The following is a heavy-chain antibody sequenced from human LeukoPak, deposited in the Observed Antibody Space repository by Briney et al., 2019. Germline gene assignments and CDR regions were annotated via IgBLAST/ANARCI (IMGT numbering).Heavy chain of an antibody. D-gene: IGHD3-16*02. Sequence: SETLSLTCSVSGDSVSSSSYYWGWIRQPPGKGLEWIGTISDSETTYYNPSLNSRVSMAVDTSKNQFSLKLSSVTAADTAVYYCARADYVWGSYRFDYWGQGTLVTVSS. CDR1: GDSVSSSSYY. CDR2: ISDSETT. CDR3: ARADYVWGSYRFDY. V-gene: IGHV4-39*07. J-gene: IGHJ4*02.